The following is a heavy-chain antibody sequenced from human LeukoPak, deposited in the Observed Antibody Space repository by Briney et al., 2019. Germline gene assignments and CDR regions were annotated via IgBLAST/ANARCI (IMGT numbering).Heavy chain of an antibody. Sequence: GGSLRLSCAASGFTFTNYAMSWVRQAPGKGLEWAANIKQDGSEKYYVDSVKGRFTISRDNAKNSLYLQMNSLRAEDTAVYYCASSSSMSSADAFDIWGQGTMVTVSS. CDR1: GFTFTNYA. D-gene: IGHD6-6*01. CDR3: ASSSSMSSADAFDI. J-gene: IGHJ3*02. CDR2: IKQDGSEK. V-gene: IGHV3-7*01.